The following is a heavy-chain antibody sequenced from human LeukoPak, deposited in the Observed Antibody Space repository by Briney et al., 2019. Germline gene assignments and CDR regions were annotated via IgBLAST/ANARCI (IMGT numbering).Heavy chain of an antibody. Sequence: PGGSLRLSCAASGFTFSSYSMNWVRQAPGKGLEWVSYISSSSSTIYYADSVKGRFTNSRDNAKNSLYLQMNSLRAEHTAVYYCARDYDFWSGPAGYYYYYMDVWGKGTTVTVSS. CDR1: GFTFSSYS. J-gene: IGHJ6*03. CDR2: ISSSSSTI. V-gene: IGHV3-48*01. D-gene: IGHD3-3*01. CDR3: ARDYDFWSGPAGYYYYYMDV.